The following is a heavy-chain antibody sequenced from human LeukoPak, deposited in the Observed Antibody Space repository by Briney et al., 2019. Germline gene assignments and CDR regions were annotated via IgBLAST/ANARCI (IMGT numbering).Heavy chain of an antibody. CDR3: ASGTADIVVVPAAMPDYYYYGMDV. Sequence: ASVKVSCKASGYTFTSYYMHWVRQPAGQGLEWMGWINPNRGSKNYAQKLQGRVTMTRDTSISTAYMELSRLRSDDTAVYYCASGTADIVVVPAAMPDYYYYGMDVWGQGTTVTVSS. J-gene: IGHJ6*02. V-gene: IGHV1-2*02. CDR1: GYTFTSYY. D-gene: IGHD2-2*01. CDR2: INPNRGSK.